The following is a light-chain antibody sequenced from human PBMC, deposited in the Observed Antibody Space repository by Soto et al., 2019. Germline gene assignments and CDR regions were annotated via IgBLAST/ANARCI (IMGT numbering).Light chain of an antibody. CDR1: QNINTN. CDR2: DAS. CDR3: QQRGNWPRTWA. J-gene: IGKJ1*01. Sequence: EIVLTQAPVTLSLSPGEGATLSCKASQNINTNLGWYQQKPGQAPRLLIYDASLRATGIPARFTGSGSGTDFTLTIKSLEPEDFAVYYCQQRGNWPRTWAFGQGTKVDIK. V-gene: IGKV3-11*01.